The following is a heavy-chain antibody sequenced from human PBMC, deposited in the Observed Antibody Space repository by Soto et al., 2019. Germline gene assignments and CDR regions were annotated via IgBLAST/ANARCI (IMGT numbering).Heavy chain of an antibody. V-gene: IGHV3-48*01. CDR3: AKDQGPYVDTAHGSQYFDY. CDR2: ISSSSSTI. D-gene: IGHD5-18*01. CDR1: GFTFSSYS. J-gene: IGHJ4*02. Sequence: GGSLRLSCAASGFTFSSYSMNWVRQAPGKGLEWVSYISSSSSTIYYADSVKGRFTISRDNAKNSLYLQMNSLRAEDTAVYYCAKDQGPYVDTAHGSQYFDYWGQGTLVTVSS.